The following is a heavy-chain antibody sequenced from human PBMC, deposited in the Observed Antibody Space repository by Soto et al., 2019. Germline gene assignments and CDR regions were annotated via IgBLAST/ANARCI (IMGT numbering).Heavy chain of an antibody. Sequence: GASVKVSCKASGYTFTNYGITWVRQAPGQGLEWMGWISAYNGDTNYTQRLQGRVTMTTDTSTTTAYMELRSLRSDDTAVYYCARGYCGNGVCYFFDYWGQGTLVTVSS. CDR2: ISAYNGDT. CDR1: GYTFTNYG. CDR3: ARGYCGNGVCYFFDY. D-gene: IGHD2-8*01. J-gene: IGHJ4*02. V-gene: IGHV1-18*01.